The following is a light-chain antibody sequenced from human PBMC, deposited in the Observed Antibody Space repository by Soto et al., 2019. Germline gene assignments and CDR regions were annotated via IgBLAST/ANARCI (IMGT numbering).Light chain of an antibody. CDR2: EVS. CDR1: NNDVGAYKY. Sequence: QSALTQPASVSGSPGQSITISCTGTNNDVGAYKYVSWYQQLPGKAPKLMIYEVSNRPSGVSNRFSGSKSGNTASLTISGLQAEDEADYYCSSYTSTSTLFGGGTKLTVL. V-gene: IGLV2-14*01. CDR3: SSYTSTSTL. J-gene: IGLJ3*02.